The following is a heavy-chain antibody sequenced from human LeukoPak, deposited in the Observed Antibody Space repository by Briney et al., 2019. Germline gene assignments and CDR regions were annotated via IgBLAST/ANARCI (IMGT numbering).Heavy chain of an antibody. Sequence: GGSLRLYGAGSGFTFSSYSMNWVRPAPGKGLEWVPYISGGSSIIYYADSVKGRFTISRENAENSLFLQMYSLRAEDTAVYYCARGGCTSTSCYLFDYWGQGTLVTVSS. V-gene: IGHV3-48*01. D-gene: IGHD2-2*01. CDR1: GFTFSSYS. J-gene: IGHJ4*02. CDR2: ISGGSSII. CDR3: ARGGCTSTSCYLFDY.